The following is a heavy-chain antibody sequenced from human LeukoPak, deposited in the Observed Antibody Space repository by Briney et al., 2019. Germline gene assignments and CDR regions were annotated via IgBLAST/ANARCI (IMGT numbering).Heavy chain of an antibody. D-gene: IGHD6-13*01. Sequence: SETLSLTCTVSGGTLPSGDFYWGWIRQPPGKGLEWIGRIYTSGSTNYNPSLKSRVTISVDTSKNQFSLKLSSVTAADTAVYYCARGSGSSWTDYWGQGTLVTVSS. J-gene: IGHJ4*02. CDR2: IYTSGST. CDR3: ARGSGSSWTDY. CDR1: GGTLPSGDFY. V-gene: IGHV4-61*02.